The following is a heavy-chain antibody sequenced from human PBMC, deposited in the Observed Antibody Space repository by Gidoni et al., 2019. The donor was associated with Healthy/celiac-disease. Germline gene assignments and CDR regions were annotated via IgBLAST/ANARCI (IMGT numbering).Heavy chain of an antibody. Sequence: QVQLQESGPGLVKPSETLSLTCTVSGGYISSYYWSWIRQPPGKGLEWIGYIYYSGSTNYNPSLKSRVTISVDTSKNQFSLKLSSVTAADTAVYYCARYDDYVWGSYRYKYFDLWGRGTLVTVSS. CDR2: IYYSGST. J-gene: IGHJ2*01. V-gene: IGHV4-59*01. D-gene: IGHD3-16*02. CDR1: GGYISSYY. CDR3: ARYDDYVWGSYRYKYFDL.